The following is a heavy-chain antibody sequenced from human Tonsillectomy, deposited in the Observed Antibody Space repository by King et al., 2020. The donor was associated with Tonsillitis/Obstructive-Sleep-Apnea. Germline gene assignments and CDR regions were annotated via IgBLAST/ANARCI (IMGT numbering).Heavy chain of an antibody. CDR2: INPNSGGT. J-gene: IGHJ4*02. CDR3: ATTLDTGSFYRDYFDS. Sequence: QLVQSGAEVKKPGASVKVSYKASGYTFTGFFLHWVRQAPGHGLEWMGWINPNSGGTEYAQKFRGSVTMTRDTSINTAYMELNRLRSDDTAIYYCATTLDTGSFYRDYFDSWGQGTLLTVSS. CDR1: GYTFTGFF. V-gene: IGHV1-2*04. D-gene: IGHD1-26*01.